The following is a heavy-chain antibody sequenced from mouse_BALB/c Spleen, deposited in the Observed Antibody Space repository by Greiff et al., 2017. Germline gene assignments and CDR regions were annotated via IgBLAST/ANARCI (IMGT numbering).Heavy chain of an antibody. CDR2: IDPENGDT. D-gene: IGHD2-2*01. V-gene: IGHV14-4*02. CDR3: ARVYGYDYAMDY. Sequence: VQLKESGAELVRSGASVKLSCTASGFNIKDYYMHWVKQRPEQGLEWIGWIDPENGDTEYAPKFQGKATMTADTSSNTAYLQLSSLTSEDTAVYYCARVYGYDYAMDYWGQGTSVTVSS. J-gene: IGHJ4*01. CDR1: GFNIKDYY.